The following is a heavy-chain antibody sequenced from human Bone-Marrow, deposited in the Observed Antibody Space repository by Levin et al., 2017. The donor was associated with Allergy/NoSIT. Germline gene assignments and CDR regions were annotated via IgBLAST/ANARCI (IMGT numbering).Heavy chain of an antibody. J-gene: IGHJ4*02. V-gene: IGHV1-46*01. D-gene: IGHD3-22*01. CDR1: GYTFTSYY. CDR2: INPSGGST. Sequence: GESLKISCKASGYTFTSYYMHWVRQAPGQGLEWMGIINPSGGSTSYAQKFQGRVTMTRDTSTSTVYMELSSLRSEDTAVYYCARGIYDRILEIDYWGQGTLVTVSS. CDR3: ARGIYDRILEIDY.